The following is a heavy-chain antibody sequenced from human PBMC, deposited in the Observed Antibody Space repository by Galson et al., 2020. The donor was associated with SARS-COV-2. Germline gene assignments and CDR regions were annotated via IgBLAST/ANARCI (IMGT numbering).Heavy chain of an antibody. Sequence: SQTLSLTCTVSGGSISSYYWSWIRQPAGKGLAWTGHIYTSGSTNHNPSLNSRVTMSVDTSKNQFSLNLSSVTAADTAVYYFARECWGDIVVVPFEEYYYGMDVWGQGTTVTVSS. CDR2: IYTSGST. D-gene: IGHD2-2*01. CDR3: ARECWGDIVVVPFEEYYYGMDV. J-gene: IGHJ6*02. CDR1: GGSISSYY. V-gene: IGHV4-4*07.